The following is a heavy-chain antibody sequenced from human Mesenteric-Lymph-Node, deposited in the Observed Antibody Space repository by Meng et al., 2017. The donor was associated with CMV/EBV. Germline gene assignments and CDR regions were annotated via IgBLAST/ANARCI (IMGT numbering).Heavy chain of an antibody. V-gene: IGHV3-23*01. CDR1: EFNFRNYV. J-gene: IGHJ4*02. D-gene: IGHD6-13*01. Sequence: GESPKISCAASEFNFRNYVMSWVRQAPGKGLEWVSGISSSGSSTYYRDSVKGRLTISRDNSNNTLYLQMNSLRSEDTAVYYCAKSVAASGMVYFDYWGQGALVTVSS. CDR3: AKSVAASGMVYFDY. CDR2: ISSSGSST.